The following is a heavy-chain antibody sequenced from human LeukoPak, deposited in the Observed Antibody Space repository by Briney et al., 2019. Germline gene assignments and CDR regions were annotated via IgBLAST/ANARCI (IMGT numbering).Heavy chain of an antibody. CDR1: GGSISSSSYY. CDR2: IYYSGSN. V-gene: IGHV4-39*02. Sequence: PSETLSLTCTVSGGSISSSSYYWGWNRQPPGKGLDWLGSIYYSGSNYYYPSLKIRVTISAYTSKIHFSLKPISVTAADPAVYSRARLYQGTVVFDYWGQGTLATVSS. J-gene: IGHJ4*02. D-gene: IGHD2-2*01. CDR3: ARLYQGTVVFDY.